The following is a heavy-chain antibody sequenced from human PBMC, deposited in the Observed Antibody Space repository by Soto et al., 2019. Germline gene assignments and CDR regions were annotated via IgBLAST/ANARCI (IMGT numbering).Heavy chain of an antibody. J-gene: IGHJ6*02. CDR3: ARGVKERFRGPGMDV. Sequence: QVRLVQSGAEVKKPGSSVKVSYKASGCIFNTYALNWVRQAPGQGLKWVGGIITMFGAAMYAQKFQGRVRITADESTTTASMELSSLRYDDTAVYYCARGVKERFRGPGMDVWGQGTAVTVSS. CDR1: GCIFNTYA. V-gene: IGHV1-69*01. D-gene: IGHD1-1*01. CDR2: IITMFGAA.